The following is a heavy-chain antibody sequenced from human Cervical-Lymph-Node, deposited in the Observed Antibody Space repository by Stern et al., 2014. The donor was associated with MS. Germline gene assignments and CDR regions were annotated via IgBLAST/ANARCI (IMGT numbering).Heavy chain of an antibody. V-gene: IGHV1-69*06. Sequence: VQLLQPGTEVKKPGSSVKVSCKVSGGTFVTHAISWVRQVPGQGLEWLGGIIPILDTSIYVQKFLGRVTITADKSTNVVYMELTSLRVEDTAIYFCARDTAAAVGKGYYYAWDVWGQGTTVIVSS. D-gene: IGHD6-13*01. CDR2: IIPILDTS. CDR3: ARDTAAAVGKGYYYAWDV. CDR1: GGTFVTHA. J-gene: IGHJ6*02.